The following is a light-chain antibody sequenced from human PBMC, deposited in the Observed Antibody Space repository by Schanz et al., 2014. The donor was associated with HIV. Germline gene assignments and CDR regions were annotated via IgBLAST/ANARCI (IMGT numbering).Light chain of an antibody. J-gene: IGLJ1*01. CDR1: SSNIGSNT. Sequence: QSVVTQPPSASGTPGQRVTISCSGSSSNIGSNTVNWYQHLPGSAPQLLIYSDNQRPSRVPDRFFGSKSGTSASLAISGLRSDDEAHYYCATWDDSLNGVVFGTGTKLTVL. CDR3: ATWDDSLNGVV. V-gene: IGLV1-44*01. CDR2: SDN.